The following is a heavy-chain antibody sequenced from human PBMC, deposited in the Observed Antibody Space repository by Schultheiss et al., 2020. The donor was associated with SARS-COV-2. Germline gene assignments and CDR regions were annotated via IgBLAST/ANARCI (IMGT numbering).Heavy chain of an antibody. V-gene: IGHV4-39*07. D-gene: IGHD2-2*01. CDR2: INHSGST. Sequence: SETLSLTCTVSGGSISSSGYYWSWIRQPPGKGLEWIGEINHSGSTNYNPSLKSRVTISVDTSKNQFSLKLSSVTAADTAVYYCARGVKLHCSSTSCYRRDYYYYYMDVWGKGTTVTVSS. CDR3: ARGVKLHCSSTSCYRRDYYYYYMDV. J-gene: IGHJ6*03. CDR1: GGSISSSGYY.